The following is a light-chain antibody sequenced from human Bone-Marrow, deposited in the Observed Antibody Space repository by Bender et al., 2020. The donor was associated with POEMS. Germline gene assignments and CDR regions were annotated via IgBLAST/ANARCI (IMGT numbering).Light chain of an antibody. CDR2: EVS. Sequence: QSALTQAASVSASPGQSISLSCIEASNVFGSDNLVSWYQQQPGKAPKLIIYEVSKRPSGVSHRFSGSRSGNTASLTISGVQAEDEADYYCSSYAGSNNLVFGGGTKLTVL. CDR3: SSYAGSNNLV. J-gene: IGLJ2*01. CDR1: SNVFGSDNL. V-gene: IGLV2-23*02.